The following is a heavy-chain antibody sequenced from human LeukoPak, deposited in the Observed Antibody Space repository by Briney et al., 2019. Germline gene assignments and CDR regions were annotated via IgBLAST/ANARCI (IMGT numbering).Heavy chain of an antibody. CDR3: VYTTGWTNFYYYGMDV. V-gene: IGHV4-59*02. Sequence: SETLSLTCTVSGASVSNDFWSWIRQPPGKGLEWVGYIHYSGFTEYNPSLKSRATISVDTSKNQFSLKLTSVTAADTAVYYCVYTTGWTNFYYYGMDVWGQGTTVTVSS. J-gene: IGHJ6*02. CDR2: IHYSGFT. CDR1: GASVSNDF. D-gene: IGHD6-19*01.